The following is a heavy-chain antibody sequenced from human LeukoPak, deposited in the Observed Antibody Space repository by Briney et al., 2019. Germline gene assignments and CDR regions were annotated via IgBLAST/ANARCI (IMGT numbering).Heavy chain of an antibody. CDR2: IYTSGST. CDR3: ERAPEYSSGWYRRDWFDP. J-gene: IGHJ5*02. CDR1: GGSISSGSYY. D-gene: IGHD6-19*01. V-gene: IGHV4-61*02. Sequence: TASETLSLTCTVSGGSISSGSYYWRWIRQPAGKGLEWIGRIYTSGSTNYNPSLKSRVTISVDTSKNQCSLKLSSVTAADTAVYYCERAPEYSSGWYRRDWFDPWGQGTLVTVSS.